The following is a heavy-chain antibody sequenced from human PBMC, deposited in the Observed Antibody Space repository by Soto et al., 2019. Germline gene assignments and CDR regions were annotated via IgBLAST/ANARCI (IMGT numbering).Heavy chain of an antibody. D-gene: IGHD3-16*01. CDR3: ARMGDVPYYYYGMDV. CDR2: INGYNGNT. V-gene: IGHV1-18*01. Sequence: ASVKVACKASGYTFTSYGISWVRQAPGQGLEWMGWINGYNGNTNHAQKLQGRVTMSTDTSTSTAYMELRSLRSDDSAVYYCARMGDVPYYYYGMDVWGQGTTVTVSS. CDR1: GYTFTSYG. J-gene: IGHJ6*02.